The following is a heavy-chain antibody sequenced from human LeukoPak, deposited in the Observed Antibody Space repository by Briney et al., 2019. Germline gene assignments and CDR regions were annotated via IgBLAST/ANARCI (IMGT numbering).Heavy chain of an antibody. CDR1: GGSISSYH. CDR3: ARDMGELGNRWFDP. Sequence: PSETLSLTCTVSGGSISSYHWSWIRQPAGKGLEWIGRLHTSGSTNYNPSLKSRVTMSVDTSKNQFSLKLSSVTAADTAVYYCARDMGELGNRWFDPWGQGTLVTVSS. CDR2: LHTSGST. V-gene: IGHV4-4*07. D-gene: IGHD7-27*01. J-gene: IGHJ5*02.